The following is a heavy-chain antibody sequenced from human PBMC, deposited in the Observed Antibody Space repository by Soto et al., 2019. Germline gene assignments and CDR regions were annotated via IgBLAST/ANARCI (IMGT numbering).Heavy chain of an antibody. CDR1: GGSISSYY. V-gene: IGHV4-59*08. CDR2: VHHSWGS. J-gene: IGHJ6*02. Sequence: QVQLQESGPGLVKPSETLSLSCTVSGGSISSYYWSWMRQPPGKRMEWIGYVHHSWGSSYNPSLQSRVAISLDTSKSQFSLNLTSVTATDTAVYYCARQGFGPLHGLADVWGQGTTVTVSS. CDR3: ARQGFGPLHGLADV. D-gene: IGHD3-10*01.